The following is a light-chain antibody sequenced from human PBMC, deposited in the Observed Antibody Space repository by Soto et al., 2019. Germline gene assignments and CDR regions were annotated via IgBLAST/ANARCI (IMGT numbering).Light chain of an antibody. CDR2: TNN. CDR3: AAWDGSPQSWV. J-gene: IGLJ3*02. V-gene: IGLV1-44*01. Sequence: QSVLTQPPSASGTPGQRVTISCSGSNSNIGSHTVNWYQQLPGTAPKLLIYTNNQRPSGVPDRFSDSKSGTSASLAISGLQSEDEADYYCAAWDGSPQSWVFGGGTKVTVL. CDR1: NSNIGSHT.